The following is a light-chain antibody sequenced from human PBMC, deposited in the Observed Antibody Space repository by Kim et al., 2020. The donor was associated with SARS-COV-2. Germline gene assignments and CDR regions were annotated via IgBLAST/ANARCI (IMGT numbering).Light chain of an antibody. Sequence: AIRITQSPSSLSASTGDRVTITCRASQGISSYLAWYQQKPGKAPKLLIYAASTLQSVVPSRFSGSGSGTDFTLTISCLQSEDFATYYCQQYYSYPITFGQGTRLEIK. CDR3: QQYYSYPIT. CDR1: QGISSY. V-gene: IGKV1-8*01. J-gene: IGKJ5*01. CDR2: AAS.